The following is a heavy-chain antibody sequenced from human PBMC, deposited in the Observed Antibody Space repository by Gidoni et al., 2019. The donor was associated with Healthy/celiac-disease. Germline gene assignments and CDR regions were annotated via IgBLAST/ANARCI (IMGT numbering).Heavy chain of an antibody. CDR1: GYTVTSYG. CDR2: ISAYNGNP. V-gene: IGHV1-18*01. CDR3: ARVFGGDGYNPDFDY. Sequence: QVQLVQSGAEVKKPGASVKVSCKASGYTVTSYGISWVRQAPGQGLEWMGWISAYNGNPNYAQKLQGRVTMTTDTSTSTAYMELRSLRSDDTAVYYCARVFGGDGYNPDFDYWGQGTLVTVSS. D-gene: IGHD3-16*01. J-gene: IGHJ4*02.